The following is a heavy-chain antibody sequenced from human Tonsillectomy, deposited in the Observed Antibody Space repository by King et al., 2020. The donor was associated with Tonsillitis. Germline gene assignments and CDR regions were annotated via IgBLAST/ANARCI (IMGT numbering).Heavy chain of an antibody. CDR3: AKDKGPLGVLGNDY. J-gene: IGHJ4*02. V-gene: IGHV3-30*04. CDR1: GFTFSSYA. D-gene: IGHD3-16*01. Sequence: VQLVQSGGGVVQPGGSLRLSCVASGFTFSSYAMHWVRQAPGKGLEWVTITSYDGTSEYYADSVEGRFTISRDNSKSTLFLQMNTLRPEDTAVYYCAKDKGPLGVLGNDYWGQGPLVTVSS. CDR2: TSYDGTSE.